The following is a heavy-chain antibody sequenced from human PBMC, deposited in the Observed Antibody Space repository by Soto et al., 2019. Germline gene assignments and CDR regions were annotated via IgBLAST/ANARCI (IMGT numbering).Heavy chain of an antibody. D-gene: IGHD2-21*01. Sequence: QVQLVQSGGDVKKPGASVKVSCKASNYVFTDYGISWVRQAPGQGLEWMGWISAYNGDTIYNQKLQGRVTMTTDTSTSTAYMALRSLTFDDTAMYYCMRDPSYLPGDYWGQGTLVAVSS. V-gene: IGHV1-18*01. CDR1: NYVFTDYG. J-gene: IGHJ4*02. CDR3: MRDPSYLPGDY. CDR2: ISAYNGDT.